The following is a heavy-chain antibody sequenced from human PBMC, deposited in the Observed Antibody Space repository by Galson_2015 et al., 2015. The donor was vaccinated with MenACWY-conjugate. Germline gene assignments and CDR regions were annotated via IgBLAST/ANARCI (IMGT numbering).Heavy chain of an antibody. CDR3: ARTRRYTSYYYYYIDV. V-gene: IGHV2-70*11. D-gene: IGHD5-12*01. J-gene: IGHJ6*03. CDR1: GFSLSTPEMC. CDR2: IDWDDNK. Sequence: PALVKPTQTLTLTCTFSGFSLSTPEMCVSWIRQSPGKALEWLARIDWDDNKYYSTSLKTRLTISKDTSKNEVVLTMTNMDPVDTATYYCARTRRYTSYYYYYIDVWGKGTTVAVSS.